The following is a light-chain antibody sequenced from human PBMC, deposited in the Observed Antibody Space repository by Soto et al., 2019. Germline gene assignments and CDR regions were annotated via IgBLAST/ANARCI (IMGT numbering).Light chain of an antibody. Sequence: QSVLTQPPSASGSPGQSVTISYTGTSSDVGGYNYVSWYQQHPGKAPKLMIYEVSKRPSGVPDRFSGSKSGNAASLTVSGLQAEDEADYYCSSYAGSSVVFGGGTQLTVL. CDR1: SSDVGGYNY. CDR3: SSYAGSSVV. J-gene: IGLJ2*01. CDR2: EVS. V-gene: IGLV2-8*01.